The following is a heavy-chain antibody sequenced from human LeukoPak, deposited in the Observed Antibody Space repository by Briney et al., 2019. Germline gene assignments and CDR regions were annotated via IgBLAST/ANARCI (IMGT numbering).Heavy chain of an antibody. V-gene: IGHV4-34*01. CDR3: ARGPMVRGPRGGWFDP. J-gene: IGHJ5*02. CDR1: GGSFSGYY. Sequence: SETLSLTCAVYGGSFSGYYWSWIRHPPGKGLEWLGEINHSGSTNYNPSLKSRVTISVDTSKNQFSLKLSSVTAADTAVYYCARGPMVRGPRGGWFDPWGQGTLVTVSS. CDR2: INHSGST. D-gene: IGHD3-10*01.